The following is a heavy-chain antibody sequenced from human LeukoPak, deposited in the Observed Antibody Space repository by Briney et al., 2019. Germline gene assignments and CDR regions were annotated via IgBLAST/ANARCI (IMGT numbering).Heavy chain of an antibody. V-gene: IGHV4-59*01. J-gene: IGHJ4*02. D-gene: IGHD5-18*01. CDR1: GGSISSYY. CDR3: ASRGYSYGSLDY. CDR2: IYYSGCT. Sequence: SETLSLTCTVSGGSISSYYWSWIRQPPGKGLEWIGYIYYSGCTNYNPSLKSRVTISVDTSKNQYSLKLSSVTAADTAVYYCASRGYSYGSLDYWGQGTLVTVSS.